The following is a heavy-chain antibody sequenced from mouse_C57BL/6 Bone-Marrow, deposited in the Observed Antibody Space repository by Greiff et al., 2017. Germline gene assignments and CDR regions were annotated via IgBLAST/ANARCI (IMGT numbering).Heavy chain of an antibody. V-gene: IGHV14-4*01. CDR2: IDPENGDT. Sequence: EVQLQQSGAELVRPGASVKLSCTASGFNIKDDYMHWVKQRPEQDLEWIGWIDPENGDTEYASKFQGKATITADTSSNTAYLQLSSLPSEDTAVYYCTVVTTVVEGAWFAYWGQGTLVTVSA. D-gene: IGHD1-1*01. CDR1: GFNIKDDY. J-gene: IGHJ3*01. CDR3: TVVTTVVEGAWFAY.